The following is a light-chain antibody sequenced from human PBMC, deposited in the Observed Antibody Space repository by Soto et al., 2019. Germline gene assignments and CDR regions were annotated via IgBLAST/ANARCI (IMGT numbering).Light chain of an antibody. J-gene: IGKJ1*01. CDR2: HAS. CDR1: QSISNW. CDR3: QQYNSYS. V-gene: IGKV1-5*01. Sequence: IQVPQSPSTLPASVGDSSPITCRASQSISNWLAWYQQKPGTAPKVLIYHASNLQSGVPSRFSGSGSGTEFTLTISSLQPDDFATYYCQQYNSYSFGQGTKVDIK.